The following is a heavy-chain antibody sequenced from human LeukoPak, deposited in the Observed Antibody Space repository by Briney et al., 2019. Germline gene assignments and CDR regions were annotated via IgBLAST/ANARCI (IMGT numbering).Heavy chain of an antibody. J-gene: IGHJ4*02. CDR1: GFTFSSYA. Sequence: GGSLRLSCAASGFTFSSYAMSWVRQAPGKGLEWVSAISGSGGSTYYADSVKGRFTISRDNSKNTLYLQVNSLRAEDTAVYYCARGVDPAYYYFDYWGQGTLVTVSS. V-gene: IGHV3-23*01. D-gene: IGHD5-18*01. CDR3: ARGVDPAYYYFDY. CDR2: ISGSGGST.